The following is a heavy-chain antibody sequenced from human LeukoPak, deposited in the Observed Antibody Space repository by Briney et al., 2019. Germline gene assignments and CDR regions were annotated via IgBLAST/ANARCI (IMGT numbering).Heavy chain of an antibody. Sequence: GGSLRLSCAAPGFTFDDYAMHWVRLAPGKGLEWVSGITWNSDNTGYADSVKGRFTISRDNAKNSLYLQMNSLRAEDTALYYCAKDSSGSAFDYWGQGTLVTVSS. D-gene: IGHD6-19*01. J-gene: IGHJ4*02. V-gene: IGHV3-9*01. CDR3: AKDSSGSAFDY. CDR2: ITWNSDNT. CDR1: GFTFDDYA.